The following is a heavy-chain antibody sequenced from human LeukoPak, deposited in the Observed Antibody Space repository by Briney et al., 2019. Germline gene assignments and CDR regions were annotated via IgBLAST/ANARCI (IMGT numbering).Heavy chain of an antibody. CDR3: ARVGPANYYFYYMDA. CDR1: GFTFSTYT. CDR2: VSSSGGTI. Sequence: PGGSLRLSCAASGFTFSTYTMNWVRQAPGKGLEWVSYVSSSGGTIYYADSVKGRFTISRDNAKNSLYLQMNSLRAEDTAVYYCARVGPANYYFYYMDAWGKGTTVTVSS. J-gene: IGHJ6*03. V-gene: IGHV3-48*04. D-gene: IGHD2-8*01.